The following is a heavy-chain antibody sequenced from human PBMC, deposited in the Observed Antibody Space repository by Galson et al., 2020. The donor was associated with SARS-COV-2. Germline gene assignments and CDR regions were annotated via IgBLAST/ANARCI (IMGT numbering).Heavy chain of an antibody. CDR2: RTKRGRK. CDR1: GGSFSGYC. Sequence: SETLSLTCAVYGGSFSGYCWRWSRQHPGKGREGRGERTKRGRKQYTESLKSRVTSSVDTSPRQFSLRLTSVTAADTAVYFCARVPDYDVLTGDYPDGFDIWGQGTLVTVSS. D-gene: IGHD3-9*01. J-gene: IGHJ3*02. V-gene: IGHV4-34*01. CDR3: ARVPDYDVLTGDYPDGFDI.